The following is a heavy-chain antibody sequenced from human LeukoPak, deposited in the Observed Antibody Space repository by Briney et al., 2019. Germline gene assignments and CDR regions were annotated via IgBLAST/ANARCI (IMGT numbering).Heavy chain of an antibody. CDR3: AKAVGGSGSYYKRNYYYGMDV. V-gene: IGHV3-21*04. D-gene: IGHD3-10*01. CDR2: ISSSSSYI. Sequence: GGSLRLSCAASGFTFSSYSMNWVRQAPGKGLEWVSSISSSSSYIYYADSVKGRFTISRDNAKNSLYLQMNSLRAEDTAVYYCAKAVGGSGSYYKRNYYYGMDVWGQGTTVTVSS. CDR1: GFTFSSYS. J-gene: IGHJ6*02.